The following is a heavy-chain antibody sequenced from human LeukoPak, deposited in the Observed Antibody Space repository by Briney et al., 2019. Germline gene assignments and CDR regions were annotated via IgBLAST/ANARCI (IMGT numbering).Heavy chain of an antibody. CDR1: GFTFSSYG. J-gene: IGHJ6*03. CDR3: AKEGGRGSPYYYYYMDV. CDR2: IRYDGSNK. Sequence: PGGSLRLSCAASGFTFSSYGMHWVRQAPGTGLEWVAFIRYDGSNKYYADSVKGRFTISRDNSKNTLYLQMNTLRAEDTALYYCAKEGGRGSPYYYYYMDVWGKGTTVTVS. V-gene: IGHV3-30*02. D-gene: IGHD3-10*01.